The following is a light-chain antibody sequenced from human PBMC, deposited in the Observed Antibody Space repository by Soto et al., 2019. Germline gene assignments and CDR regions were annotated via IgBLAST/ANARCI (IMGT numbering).Light chain of an antibody. CDR1: QRISGW. V-gene: IGKV1-5*01. J-gene: IGKJ5*01. Sequence: DIPMTQPPSTLSASVGVTVTITCRAIQRISGWLASHQQKLGKAPKLLIYDVSALKRGVPPRFSASVSGTEFTLTISSLQPEEFATYHCQHSYNTPRTFGQGTRLEI. CDR3: QHSYNTPRT. CDR2: DVS.